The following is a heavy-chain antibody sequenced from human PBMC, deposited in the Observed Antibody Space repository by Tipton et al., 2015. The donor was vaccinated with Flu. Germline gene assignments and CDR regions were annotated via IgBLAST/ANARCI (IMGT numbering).Heavy chain of an antibody. J-gene: IGHJ4*02. Sequence: TLSLTCSVSGDSIGSRYYWGWIRQPPGKGLEWIGNIHQTGNTYYNPSLKSRVTMSVARSKNQFSLRLTSVTAADTAVYYCARDPSLGMPDYFDYWGQGTLVTASS. CDR2: IHQTGNT. V-gene: IGHV4-38-2*02. D-gene: IGHD2-2*01. CDR3: ARDPSLGMPDYFDY. CDR1: GDSIGSRYY.